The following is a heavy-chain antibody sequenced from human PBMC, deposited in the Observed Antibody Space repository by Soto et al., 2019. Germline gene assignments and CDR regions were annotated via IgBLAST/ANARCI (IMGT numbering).Heavy chain of an antibody. J-gene: IGHJ4*02. V-gene: IGHV4-30-2*01. D-gene: IGHD2-2*01. Sequence: PSETLSLTCAVSGDSISSGGFSGSWSRQPPGKGLEWIGYIYHSGTSFYNPSLKSRVTISVDGSKNQFSLKVKSVTAADTAVYYCARGRLVPAVNFDYWGLGTLVTVS. CDR1: GDSISSGGFS. CDR3: ARGRLVPAVNFDY. CDR2: IYHSGTS.